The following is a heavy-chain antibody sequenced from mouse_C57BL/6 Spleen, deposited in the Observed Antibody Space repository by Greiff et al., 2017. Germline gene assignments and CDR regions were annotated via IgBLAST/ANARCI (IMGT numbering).Heavy chain of an antibody. CDR2: IDPNSGGT. CDR1: GYTFTSYW. D-gene: IGHD4-1*01. Sequence: VKLQQPGAELVKPGASVKLSCKASGYTFTSYWMHWVKQRPGRGLEWIGRIDPNSGGTKYNEKFKSKATLTVDKPSSTAYMQLSSLTSEDSAVYYCARSSNWDVNYFDYWGQGTTLTVSS. V-gene: IGHV1-72*01. J-gene: IGHJ2*01. CDR3: ARSSNWDVNYFDY.